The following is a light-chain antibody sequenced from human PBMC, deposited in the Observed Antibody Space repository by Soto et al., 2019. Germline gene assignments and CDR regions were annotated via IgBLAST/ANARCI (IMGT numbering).Light chain of an antibody. Sequence: EIVLTQSPATLSLSPGERATLSCRASQSVSSYLAWYQQKPGQAPRLLIYDASKRATGIPARFSGSGSGTDLTLTISNLEPEDFAVYYCQQRGNWPRTFGQGTKVDIK. CDR2: DAS. CDR1: QSVSSY. CDR3: QQRGNWPRT. J-gene: IGKJ1*01. V-gene: IGKV3-11*01.